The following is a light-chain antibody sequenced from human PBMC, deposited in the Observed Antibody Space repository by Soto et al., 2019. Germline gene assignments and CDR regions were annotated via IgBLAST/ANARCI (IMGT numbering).Light chain of an antibody. V-gene: IGKV3-11*01. J-gene: IGKJ5*01. Sequence: EIVLTQSPGTLSLSPGESATLSCRASQSIHTSLAWYQQKPGQPPRLVIYDASLRANGVPARFGGSGSGTDFTLTINGLEPEDFAVYYCQQRNVWPPITFGQGTRLEI. CDR3: QQRNVWPPIT. CDR1: QSIHTS. CDR2: DAS.